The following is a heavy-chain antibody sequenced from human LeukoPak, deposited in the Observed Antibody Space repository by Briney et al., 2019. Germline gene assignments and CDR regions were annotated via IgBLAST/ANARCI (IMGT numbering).Heavy chain of an antibody. Sequence: ASVKVSCKASGYDFINYGISWVRQAPGQGLEWMGWRSIYNGNTDYKLQGRVTMTTDTSTSTAYMEVRSLRSDDTAVCYCARGGPFPSGSSSREYYLDYWGQGTLVTASS. V-gene: IGHV1-18*01. CDR2: RSIYNGNT. J-gene: IGHJ4*02. CDR3: ARGGPFPSGSSSREYYLDY. D-gene: IGHD6-6*01. CDR1: GYDFINYG.